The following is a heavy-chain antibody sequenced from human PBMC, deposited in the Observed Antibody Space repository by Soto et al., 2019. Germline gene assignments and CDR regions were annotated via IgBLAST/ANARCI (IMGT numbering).Heavy chain of an antibody. Sequence: QVQLVESGGGVVQPGRSLRLSCAASGFTFSSYAMHWVRQAPGKGLEWVAVISYDGSNKYYAASVKGRFTISRDNSKNTLYLQMNSLRAEDTAVYYCARDPGYSYASYYYYVMDVWGQGTTVTVSS. CDR1: GFTFSSYA. V-gene: IGHV3-30-3*01. J-gene: IGHJ6*02. CDR2: ISYDGSNK. CDR3: ARDPGYSYASYYYYVMDV. D-gene: IGHD5-18*01.